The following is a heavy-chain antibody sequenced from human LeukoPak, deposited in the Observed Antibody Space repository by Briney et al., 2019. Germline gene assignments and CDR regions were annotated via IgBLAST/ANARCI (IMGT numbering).Heavy chain of an antibody. V-gene: IGHV4-39*07. D-gene: IGHD1-14*01. CDR1: GGSISSSSHS. CDR2: IYCSGST. J-gene: IGHJ4*02. Sequence: PSETLSLTCSVSGGSISSSSHSWGWIRQSPGKGLEWIGSIYCSGSTFYNPSLKSRVTISVDTSKNQFSLKLSSVTAADTAVYYCARAVFWEPALFDYWGQGTLVTVSS. CDR3: ARAVFWEPALFDY.